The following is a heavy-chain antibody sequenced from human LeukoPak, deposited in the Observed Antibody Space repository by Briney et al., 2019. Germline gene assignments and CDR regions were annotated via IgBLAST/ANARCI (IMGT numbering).Heavy chain of an antibody. CDR2: ISPTGSTT. CDR3: ARGPNSNWSGLDF. D-gene: IGHD6-6*01. J-gene: IGHJ4*02. V-gene: IGHV3-74*01. Sequence: GGSLRLSCIASGFSFSGHWMHWARQLPGKGLVWVSRISPTGSTTSYADSVKGRFTVSRDNAKNTLYLQVNDLRAEDTAVYYCARGPNSNWSGLDFWGQGTLLTVSS. CDR1: GFSFSGHW.